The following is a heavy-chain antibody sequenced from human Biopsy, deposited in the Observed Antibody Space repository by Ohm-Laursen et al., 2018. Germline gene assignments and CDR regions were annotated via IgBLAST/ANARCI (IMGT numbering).Heavy chain of an antibody. D-gene: IGHD3-10*01. CDR1: GDTFSRSA. Sequence: SVKVSCKPSGDTFSRSAFFWVRQAPGQGLVYLGRIIPIVGITNHAQTFQGRITLTADKSTFMVYMELSRLRSDDTAIYYCARGGSGSGYYGMDVWGQGTTVTVSS. CDR3: ARGGSGSGYYGMDV. J-gene: IGHJ6*02. V-gene: IGHV1-69*04. CDR2: IIPIVGIT.